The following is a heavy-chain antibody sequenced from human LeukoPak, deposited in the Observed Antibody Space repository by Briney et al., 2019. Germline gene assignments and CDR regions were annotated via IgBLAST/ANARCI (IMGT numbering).Heavy chain of an antibody. J-gene: IGHJ4*02. D-gene: IGHD3-22*01. CDR2: IRFDGSKK. V-gene: IGHV3-30*02. CDR1: GFTFSAYG. CDR3: AKDCSTDSCFDY. Sequence: GGSLRLSCAASGFTFSAYGMHWVRQAPGGGLEWVAFIRFDGSKKYYADSVMGRFAISRDNSKTAVFLQMHSLRADDTAVYYCAKDCSTDSCFDYWGQGTLVTVS.